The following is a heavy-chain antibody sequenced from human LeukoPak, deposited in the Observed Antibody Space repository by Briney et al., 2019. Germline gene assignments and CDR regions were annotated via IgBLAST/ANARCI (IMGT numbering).Heavy chain of an antibody. CDR2: ISYDGSNK. Sequence: GGSLRLSCAASGFTFSSYAMHWVRQAPGKGLEWVAVISYDGSNKYYADSVKGRFTTSRDNSKNTLYLQMNSLRAEDTAVYYCATATTTVTYFDYWGQGTLVTVSS. D-gene: IGHD4-17*01. J-gene: IGHJ4*02. CDR1: GFTFSSYA. CDR3: ATATTTVTYFDY. V-gene: IGHV3-30-3*01.